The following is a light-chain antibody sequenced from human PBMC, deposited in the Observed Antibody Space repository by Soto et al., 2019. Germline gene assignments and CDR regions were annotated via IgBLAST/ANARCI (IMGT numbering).Light chain of an antibody. Sequence: EIVMTQSPATLSVSPGERATLSCRASQSVSSNLAWYQQKPGQAPRLLIYGASTRATGIPARFSGSGSGTELTLTISSLQSEVFAVYYCQQYNYWPPNTFGQGAKLEIK. J-gene: IGKJ2*01. CDR2: GAS. CDR3: QQYNYWPPNT. CDR1: QSVSSN. V-gene: IGKV3-15*01.